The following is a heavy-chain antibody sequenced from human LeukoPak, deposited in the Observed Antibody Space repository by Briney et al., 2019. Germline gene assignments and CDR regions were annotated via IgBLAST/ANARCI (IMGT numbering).Heavy chain of an antibody. CDR2: INPNSGGT. CDR1: GYTFTGYY. D-gene: IGHD2-15*01. J-gene: IGHJ4*02. Sequence: GASVKVSCKASGYTFTGYYMHWVRQAPGQGLEWMGWINPNSGGTNYAQHFQGRVAMTRDTSISTAYVELINLRSDDTAVYYCARSFVVVVTASTHFDYWGQGTLVTVSS. CDR3: ARSFVVVVTASTHFDY. V-gene: IGHV1-2*02.